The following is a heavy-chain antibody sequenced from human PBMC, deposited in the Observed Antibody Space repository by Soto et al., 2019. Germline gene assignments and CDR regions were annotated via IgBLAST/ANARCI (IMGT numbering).Heavy chain of an antibody. CDR3: AVGRRYSYGYDY. Sequence: QVQLQESGPGLVKPSQTLSLTCTVSGGSISSGGYYWSWIRQHPGKGLEWIGYIYYSGSTYYNPSLKSRVHISVDKPENQFSLKLSSVTAAVTAVYYCAVGRRYSYGYDYWGQGTLVTVSS. V-gene: IGHV4-31*03. CDR1: GGSISSGGYY. D-gene: IGHD5-18*01. J-gene: IGHJ4*02. CDR2: IYYSGST.